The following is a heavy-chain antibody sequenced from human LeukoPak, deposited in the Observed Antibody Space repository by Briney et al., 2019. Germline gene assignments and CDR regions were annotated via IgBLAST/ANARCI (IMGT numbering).Heavy chain of an antibody. J-gene: IGHJ4*02. Sequence: SETLSLTCTVSGGSISSYYWSWIRQPPGKGLEWIGYIYYSGSTNYNPSLKSRVTISVDTSKNQFSLKLSSVTAADTAVYYCGRARIAVAGFDYWGQGTLVTVSS. CDR1: GGSISSYY. CDR2: IYYSGST. D-gene: IGHD6-19*01. V-gene: IGHV4-59*08. CDR3: GRARIAVAGFDY.